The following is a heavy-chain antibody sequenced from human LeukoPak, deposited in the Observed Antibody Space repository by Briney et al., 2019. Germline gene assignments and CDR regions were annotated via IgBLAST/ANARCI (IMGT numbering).Heavy chain of an antibody. J-gene: IGHJ6*04. D-gene: IGHD3-22*01. CDR2: ISSSSYI. CDR3: ASGGIVASGMDV. Sequence: PGGSLRLSCAASGFTFSNYGMNWVRQAPGKGLEWVSSISSSSYIYYADSVKGRFTISRDNAKNSLYLQMNSLRAEDTAVYYCASGGIVASGMDVWGKGATVTVSS. CDR1: GFTFSNYG. V-gene: IGHV3-21*01.